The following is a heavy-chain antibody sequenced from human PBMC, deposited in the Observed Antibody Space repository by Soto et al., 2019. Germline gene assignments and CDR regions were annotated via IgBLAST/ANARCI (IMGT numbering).Heavy chain of an antibody. CDR2: INAGNGNT. V-gene: IGHV1-3*01. CDR1: GYTFTSYA. Sequence: ASVKVSCKASGYTFTSYAMHWVRQAPGQRLEWMGWINAGNGNTKYSQKFQGRVTITRDTSASTAYMELSSLRSEDTAVYYCAREYVVVPAADGYDYWSQGTLVTVSS. J-gene: IGHJ4*02. CDR3: AREYVVVPAADGYDY. D-gene: IGHD2-2*01.